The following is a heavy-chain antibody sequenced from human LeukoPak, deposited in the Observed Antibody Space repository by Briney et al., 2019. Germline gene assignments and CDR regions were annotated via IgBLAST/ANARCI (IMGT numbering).Heavy chain of an antibody. CDR1: GGSISSYY. D-gene: IGHD3-10*01. CDR2: TYTSGST. V-gene: IGHV4-4*07. CDR3: ARGAYYYGSGRDYFDY. J-gene: IGHJ4*02. Sequence: SETLSLTCTVSGGSISSYYWSWIRQPAGKGLEWIGRTYTSGSTNYNPSLKSRVTMSVDTSKNQFSLKLSSVTAADTAVYYCARGAYYYGSGRDYFDYWGQGTLVTVSS.